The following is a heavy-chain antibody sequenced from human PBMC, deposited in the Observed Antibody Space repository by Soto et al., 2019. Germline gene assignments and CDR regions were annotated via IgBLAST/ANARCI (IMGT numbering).Heavy chain of an antibody. D-gene: IGHD2-15*01. CDR2: ISGSGGST. J-gene: IGHJ6*01. CDR3: VKGEGVVVTASIHYYDYYATDE. Sequence: PGESLKISCAASGFTFSSYAMSWVRQAPGKGLEWVSAISGSGGSTYYADSVKGRFTISRDNSKNTLYLQMNSLRAEDTAVYYCVKGEGVVVTASIHYYDYYATDEWGEGTTVTV. V-gene: IGHV3-23*01. CDR1: GFTFSSYA.